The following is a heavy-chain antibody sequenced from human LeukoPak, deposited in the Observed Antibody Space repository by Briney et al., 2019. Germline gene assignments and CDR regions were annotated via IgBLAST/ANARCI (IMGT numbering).Heavy chain of an antibody. V-gene: IGHV3-23*01. J-gene: IGHJ4*02. CDR1: GFTFSSYA. CDR2: ITASGGNT. D-gene: IGHD5-18*01. CDR3: AKGNGYSYGRYYFDY. Sequence: GGSLRLSCAASGFTFSSYAMGWVRQAPGKGLEWVSAITASGGNTYYADSVKGRFTISRDNSKNTLYLQVNSLRAEDTAVYYCAKGNGYSYGRYYFDYWGQGTPFTVSS.